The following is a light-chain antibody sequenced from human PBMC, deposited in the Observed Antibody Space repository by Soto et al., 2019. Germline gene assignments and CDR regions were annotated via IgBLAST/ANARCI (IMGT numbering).Light chain of an antibody. J-gene: IGKJ3*01. CDR2: DAS. V-gene: IGKV1-5*01. Sequence: DIPMTQSPSTVSASVGDRVTMTCRASQTISGWLAWFQQKTGNAPKLLIYDASTLQSGVPTRFSGSGSGTDVTLTSSCVQPVNFATYCRQQYNSFSCFGAGAKVDRK. CDR1: QTISGW. CDR3: QQYNSFSC.